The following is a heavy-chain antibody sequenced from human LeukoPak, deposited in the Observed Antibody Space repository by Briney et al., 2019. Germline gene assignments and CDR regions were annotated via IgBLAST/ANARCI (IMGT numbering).Heavy chain of an antibody. CDR1: GGSLSGYY. V-gene: IGHV4-34*01. Sequence: SETLSLTCAVYGGSLSGYYWSWIRQPPGKGLEWIGEISHSGSTIYNPSLESRVTISVDTSKNQFSLKLNSVTAADTGVYYCARVVVVVPAAKYYFEYWGQGTLVTVSS. CDR3: ARVVVVVPAAKYYFEY. D-gene: IGHD2-2*01. J-gene: IGHJ4*02. CDR2: ISHSGST.